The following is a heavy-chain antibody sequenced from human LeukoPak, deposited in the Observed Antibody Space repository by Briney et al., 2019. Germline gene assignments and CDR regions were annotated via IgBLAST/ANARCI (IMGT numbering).Heavy chain of an antibody. CDR2: IYYSGST. Sequence: SSETLSLTCTVSGGSISSSSYYWGWIRQPPGKGLEWIGSIYYSGSTNYSPSLKSRVTISVDTSQNQFSLKLSSVTAADTAVYYCSKRDCSRTSCFYWYFDLWGRGTLLTVSS. CDR1: GGSISSSSYY. V-gene: IGHV4-39*07. D-gene: IGHD2-2*01. CDR3: SKRDCSRTSCFYWYFDL. J-gene: IGHJ2*01.